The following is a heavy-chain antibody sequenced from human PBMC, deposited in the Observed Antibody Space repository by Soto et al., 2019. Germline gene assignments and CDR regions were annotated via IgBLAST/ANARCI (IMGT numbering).Heavy chain of an antibody. CDR1: GFTFDDYA. V-gene: IGHV3-9*01. CDR3: AKDITSITIFGVVIRYGMDV. J-gene: IGHJ6*02. CDR2: IRWNSGSI. Sequence: GGSLRLSCAASGFTFDDYAMHWVRQAPGKGLEWVSGIRWNSGSIGYADSVKGRFTISRDNAKNSLYLQRNSLRAEDTALYYCAKDITSITIFGVVIRYGMDVWGQGTTVTVS. D-gene: IGHD3-3*01.